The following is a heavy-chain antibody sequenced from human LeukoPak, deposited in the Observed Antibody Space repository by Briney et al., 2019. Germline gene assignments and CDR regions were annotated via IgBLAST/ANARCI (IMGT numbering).Heavy chain of an antibody. CDR3: AKDLGGNY. V-gene: IGHV3-23*01. CDR2: ISGRGANT. J-gene: IGHJ4*02. CDR1: GFTFSNYA. Sequence: GESLRLSCAASGFTFSNYAMSWVRQAPGKGLEWVSAISGRGANTYYTDSVKGRFTISRDNARNTLYLQMNNLRVDDTAVYYCAKDLGGNYWGQGTLVTVSS.